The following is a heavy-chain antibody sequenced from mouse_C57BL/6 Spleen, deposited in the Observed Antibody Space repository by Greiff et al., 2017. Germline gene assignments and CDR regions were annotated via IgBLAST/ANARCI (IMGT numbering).Heavy chain of an antibody. Sequence: QVQLQQPGAELVKPGASVKLSCKASGYTFTSYWMQWVKQRPGQGLEWIGEIDPSDSYTNSNQKFKGKATLTVDTSSSTAYMQLSSLTSEDSAVYYCAGVVPYYYAMDYWGQGTSVTVSS. CDR2: IDPSDSYT. V-gene: IGHV1-50*01. CDR3: AGVVPYYYAMDY. J-gene: IGHJ4*01. CDR1: GYTFTSYW. D-gene: IGHD1-1*01.